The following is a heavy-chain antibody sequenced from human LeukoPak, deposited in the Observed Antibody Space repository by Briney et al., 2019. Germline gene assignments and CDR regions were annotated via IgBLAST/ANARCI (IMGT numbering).Heavy chain of an antibody. CDR2: IKQDGSEK. J-gene: IGHJ3*02. D-gene: IGHD6-13*01. CDR1: GFTFSSYW. CDR3: ARSTSSSWYSVSDAFDI. V-gene: IGHV3-7*01. Sequence: PGGSLRLSCAASGFTFSSYWMSWVRQAPGKWLEWVANIKQDGSEKYYVDSVKGRFTISRDNAKNSLYLQMNSLRAEDTAVYYCARSTSSSWYSVSDAFDIWGQGTMVTVSS.